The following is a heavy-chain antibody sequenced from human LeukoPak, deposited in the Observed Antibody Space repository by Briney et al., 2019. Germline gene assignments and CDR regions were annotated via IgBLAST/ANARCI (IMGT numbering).Heavy chain of an antibody. CDR2: ISDNENNE. V-gene: IGHV3-30*03. CDR3: ARPTWSYNAFDI. Sequence: PGGSLRLSCAASGFTFSSYGIHWVRKAPGKGLEWVAVISDNENNEYYADSVRGRFTVSRDNAKSSVYLQMNSLRSEDTAVYYCARPTWSYNAFDIWGRGTLVTVSS. D-gene: IGHD2-15*01. J-gene: IGHJ3*02. CDR1: GFTFSSYG.